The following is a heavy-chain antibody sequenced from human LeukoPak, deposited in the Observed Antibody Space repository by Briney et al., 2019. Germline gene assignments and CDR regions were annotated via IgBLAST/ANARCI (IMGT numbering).Heavy chain of an antibody. V-gene: IGHV3-48*03. CDR1: GFTFSSYE. D-gene: IGHD6-13*01. J-gene: IGHJ4*02. CDR2: ISSSGSTI. CDR3: ARVEIAAAGAYFDY. Sequence: GGSLRLSCAASGFTFSSYEMNWARQAPGKGLEWVSYISSSGSTIYYADSVKGRFTISRDNAKNSLYLQMNRLRAEDTAVYYCARVEIAAAGAYFDYWGQGTLGTVSS.